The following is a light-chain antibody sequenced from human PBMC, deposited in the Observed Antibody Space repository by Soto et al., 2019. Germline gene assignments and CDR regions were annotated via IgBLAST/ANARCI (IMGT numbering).Light chain of an antibody. J-gene: IGKJ2*01. CDR1: QSVSSY. Sequence: EIVLTQSPATLSLSPGERATLSCRASQSVSSYLAWYQQKPGQAPRLLIYDASNRATGIPARFSGSGSGTAFTLTSSSLEPEDFAVYYGQQRSNWPPYTFGQGTKLEIK. V-gene: IGKV3-11*01. CDR2: DAS. CDR3: QQRSNWPPYT.